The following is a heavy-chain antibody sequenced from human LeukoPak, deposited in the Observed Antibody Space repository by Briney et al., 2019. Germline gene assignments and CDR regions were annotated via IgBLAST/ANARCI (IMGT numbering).Heavy chain of an antibody. Sequence: GGSLRLSCAASGFTFSRYTMNWVRQAPGKGLEWVSSISSRSTYIYYADSVRGRFTISRDNAKNSLYLQMNSLRAEDTAVYYCAREREGFRWYFDLWGRGTLVTVSS. V-gene: IGHV3-21*01. D-gene: IGHD1-26*01. J-gene: IGHJ2*01. CDR3: AREREGFRWYFDL. CDR1: GFTFSRYT. CDR2: ISSRSTYI.